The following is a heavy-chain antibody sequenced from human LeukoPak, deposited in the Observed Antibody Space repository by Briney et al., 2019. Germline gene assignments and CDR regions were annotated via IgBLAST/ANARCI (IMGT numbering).Heavy chain of an antibody. CDR3: ARGPSWIQPDYFDY. Sequence: PSETPSLTCTVSGGSISSYYWSWIRQPPGKGLEWIGYIYYSGSTNYNPSLKSRVTISVETSKNQFSLKLSSVTAADTAVYYCARGPSWIQPDYFDYWGQGTLVTVSS. V-gene: IGHV4-59*12. J-gene: IGHJ4*02. CDR1: GGSISSYY. CDR2: IYYSGST. D-gene: IGHD5-18*01.